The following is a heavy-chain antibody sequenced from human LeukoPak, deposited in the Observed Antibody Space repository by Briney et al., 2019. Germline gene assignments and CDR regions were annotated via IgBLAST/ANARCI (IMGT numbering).Heavy chain of an antibody. CDR2: INHSGST. V-gene: IGHV4-34*01. CDR3: AKGGDTSMGIDY. D-gene: IGHD5-18*01. J-gene: IGHJ4*02. Sequence: SETLSLTCAVYGGSFSGYYWSWIRQPPGKGLEWIGEINHSGSTNYNPSLKSRVTISVDTSKNQFSLKLSSVTAEDTAVYYCAKGGDTSMGIDYWGQGALVTVSS. CDR1: GGSFSGYY.